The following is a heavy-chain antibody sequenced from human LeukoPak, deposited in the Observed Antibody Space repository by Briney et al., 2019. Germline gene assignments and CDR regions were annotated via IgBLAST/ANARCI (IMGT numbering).Heavy chain of an antibody. CDR2: INSDGSTT. V-gene: IGHV3-74*01. D-gene: IGHD3-10*01. CDR3: ARGNYYGQDY. Sequence: GGSLRLSCGASGFTFSSYWMHWVRQAPGKGLVWISRINSDGSTTSYADSVKGRFTISRDTAKNTLYLQMNSLRAEDTAVYYCARGNYYGQDYWGQGTLVTVSS. CDR1: GFTFSSYW. J-gene: IGHJ4*02.